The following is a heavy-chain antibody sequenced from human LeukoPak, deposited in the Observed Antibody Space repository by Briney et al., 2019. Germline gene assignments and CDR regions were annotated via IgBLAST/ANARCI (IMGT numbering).Heavy chain of an antibody. Sequence: SETLSLTCTVSGGSISSYYWSWIRQPPGKGLEWIGYIYYSGSTNYNPSLKSRVTISVDTSKNQFSLKLSSVTAADTAVYYCARGVSDYDILTGYLNNWFDPWGQGTLVTVSS. CDR2: IYYSGST. D-gene: IGHD3-9*01. CDR3: ARGVSDYDILTGYLNNWFDP. J-gene: IGHJ5*02. V-gene: IGHV4-59*01. CDR1: GGSISSYY.